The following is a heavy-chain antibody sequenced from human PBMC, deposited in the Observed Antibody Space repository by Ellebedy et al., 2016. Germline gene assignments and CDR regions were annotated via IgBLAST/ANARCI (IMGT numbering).Heavy chain of an antibody. Sequence: GESLKISXAASGFTFSNAWMSWVRQAPGKGLEWVSAISGSGGSTYYADSVKGRFTISRDNSKNTLYLQMNSLRAEDTAVYYCARVGAIVVVPAAMRYYYYGMDVWGQGTTVTVSS. D-gene: IGHD2-2*01. CDR1: GFTFSNAW. V-gene: IGHV3-23*01. CDR3: ARVGAIVVVPAAMRYYYYGMDV. CDR2: ISGSGGST. J-gene: IGHJ6*02.